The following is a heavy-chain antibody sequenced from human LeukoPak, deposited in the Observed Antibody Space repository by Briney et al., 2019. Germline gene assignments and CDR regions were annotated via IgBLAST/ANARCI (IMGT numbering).Heavy chain of an antibody. CDR1: GYSFNSYW. CDR3: ARMTGDYERTPFDY. Sequence: GESLKISCQGSGYSFNSYWIGWVRQLPGKGLEWMGLIYPRDSDTIYSPSFQGLATLSVDKPLNTAYLQWSSLKASDTAIYYCARMTGDYERTPFDYWGQGTLVTVSS. D-gene: IGHD4-17*01. J-gene: IGHJ4*02. CDR2: IYPRDSDT. V-gene: IGHV5-51*04.